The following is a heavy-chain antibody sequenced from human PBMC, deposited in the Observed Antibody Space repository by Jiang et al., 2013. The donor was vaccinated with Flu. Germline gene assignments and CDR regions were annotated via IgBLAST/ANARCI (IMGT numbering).Heavy chain of an antibody. V-gene: IGHV4-59*01. Sequence: ETLSLTCTVSGGSISTYCWSWIRQPPGKGLEWIGYIYHSGRTNYNPSLKSRVTISVDTSKNQFSLKLSSVTAADTAVYYCARDGVHDFWSGYYLDYWGQGTLVTVSS. CDR1: GGSISTYC. CDR2: IYHSGRT. CDR3: ARDGVHDFWSGYYLDY. J-gene: IGHJ4*02. D-gene: IGHD3-3*01.